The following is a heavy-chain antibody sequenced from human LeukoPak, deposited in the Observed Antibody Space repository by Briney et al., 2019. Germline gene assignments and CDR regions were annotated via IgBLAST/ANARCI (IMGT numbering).Heavy chain of an antibody. J-gene: IGHJ4*02. V-gene: IGHV1-2*02. Sequence: ASVEVSCKASGYTFTGYYMHWVRQAPGQGLEWMGWINPNSGGTNYAQKFQGRVTMTRDTSISTAYMELSRLRSDDTAVYYCARANRREYQLLFGYWGQGTLVTVSS. CDR2: INPNSGGT. CDR3: ARANRREYQLLFGY. D-gene: IGHD2-2*01. CDR1: GYTFTGYY.